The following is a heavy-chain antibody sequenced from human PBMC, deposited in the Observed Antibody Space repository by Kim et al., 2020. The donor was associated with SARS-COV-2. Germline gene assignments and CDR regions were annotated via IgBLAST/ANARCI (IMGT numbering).Heavy chain of an antibody. Sequence: GGSLRLSCAASGFTFSSYSMNWVRQAPGKGLEWVSSIISSSSYIYYADSVKGRFTISRDNAKNSLYLQMNSLRAEDTAVYYCARDESDTARGRIWHYFDYWGQGTLVTVSS. CDR1: GFTFSSYS. D-gene: IGHD5-18*01. CDR3: ARDESDTARGRIWHYFDY. V-gene: IGHV3-21*01. CDR2: IISSSSYI. J-gene: IGHJ4*02.